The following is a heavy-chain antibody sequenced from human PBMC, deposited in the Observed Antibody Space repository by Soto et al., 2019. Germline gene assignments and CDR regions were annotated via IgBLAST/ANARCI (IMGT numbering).Heavy chain of an antibody. V-gene: IGHV4-4*02. CDR3: ARRTQAIEVVMLRPDAFDI. CDR1: GGSISNSNW. D-gene: IGHD3-22*01. J-gene: IGHJ3*02. CDR2: VYHTGST. Sequence: QVQLQESGPGLVKTSGTLSLTCVVSGGSISNSNWWTWVRQSPGKGLEWIGEVYHTGSTNYNPALKSRVTISVDESKNQFSLRLRSVTAADTGVLYCARRTQAIEVVMLRPDAFDIWGQGTRVTVSS.